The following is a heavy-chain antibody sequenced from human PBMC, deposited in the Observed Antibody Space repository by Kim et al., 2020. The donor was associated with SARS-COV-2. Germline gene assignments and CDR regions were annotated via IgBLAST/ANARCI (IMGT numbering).Heavy chain of an antibody. V-gene: IGHV1-69*04. J-gene: IGHJ4*02. CDR2: IIPILGIA. D-gene: IGHD3-10*01. Sequence: PVKVSCKASGGTFSSYAISWVRQAPGQGLEWMGRIIPILGIANYAQKFQGRVTITADKSTSTAYMELSSLRSEDTAVYYCARDPTYGSGSYYLDYWGQG. CDR3: ARDPTYGSGSYYLDY. CDR1: GGTFSSYA.